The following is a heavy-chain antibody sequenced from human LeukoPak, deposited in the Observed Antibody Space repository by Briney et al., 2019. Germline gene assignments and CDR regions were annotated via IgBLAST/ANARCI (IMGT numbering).Heavy chain of an antibody. J-gene: IGHJ4*02. CDR1: GGTFSSYA. Sequence: ASVKVSCKASGGTFSSYAISWVRQAPGQGLEWMGRIIPILGIANYAQKFQDRVTITADKSTSTAYMELSSLRSEDTAVYYCARDTEMATITNPHYFDYWGQGTLVTVSS. CDR3: ARDTEMATITNPHYFDY. V-gene: IGHV1-69*04. CDR2: IIPILGIA. D-gene: IGHD5-24*01.